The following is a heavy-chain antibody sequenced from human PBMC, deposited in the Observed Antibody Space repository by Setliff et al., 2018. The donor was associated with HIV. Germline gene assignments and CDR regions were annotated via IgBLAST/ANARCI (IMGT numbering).Heavy chain of an antibody. J-gene: IGHJ4*02. V-gene: IGHV4-39*07. Sequence: PSETLSLTCTVSGGSISSSSYYWGWIRQPPGKGLEWVGSLYFSGRAYYNPSLKSRVTVSVDAPKNQFSLKLSSVTAADTAVYYCARVQPGEWVDYWGQGTLVTVSS. CDR1: GGSISSSSYY. D-gene: IGHD2-2*01. CDR2: LYFSGRA. CDR3: ARVQPGEWVDY.